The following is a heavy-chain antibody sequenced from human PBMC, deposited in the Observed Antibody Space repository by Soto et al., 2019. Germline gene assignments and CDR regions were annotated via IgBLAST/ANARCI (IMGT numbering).Heavy chain of an antibody. CDR3: ARAPGATPEY. D-gene: IGHD1-26*01. CDR2: ISYDGGNQ. CDR1: GFTFNSYA. Sequence: QVQLVESGGGVVQPGRSLRLSCAASGFTFNSYAMHWVRQAPGKGLEWVAVISYDGGNQYYADSVKGRFIISRDNSKNTLYLQMDSLRDDDTAVYYCARAPGATPEYWGQGPLVTVSS. J-gene: IGHJ4*02. V-gene: IGHV3-30-3*01.